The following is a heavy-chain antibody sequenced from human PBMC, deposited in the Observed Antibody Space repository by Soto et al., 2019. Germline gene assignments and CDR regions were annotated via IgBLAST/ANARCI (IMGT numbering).Heavy chain of an antibody. CDR1: GYTFTSYA. CDR3: AGAYCSSTSCFSMDV. CDR2: INAGNGNT. D-gene: IGHD2-2*01. J-gene: IGHJ6*02. Sequence: ASVKVSCKASGYTFTSYAMHWVRQAPGQRLEWMGWINAGNGNTKYSQKFQGRVTITRDTSASTAYMELSSLRSEDTAVYYCAGAYCSSTSCFSMDVWGQGTTVTV. V-gene: IGHV1-3*01.